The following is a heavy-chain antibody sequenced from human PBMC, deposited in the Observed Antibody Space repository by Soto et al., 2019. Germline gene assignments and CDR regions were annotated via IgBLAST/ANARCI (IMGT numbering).Heavy chain of an antibody. CDR1: GGTFSSYA. J-gene: IGHJ6*02. V-gene: IGHV1-69*13. D-gene: IGHD2-2*01. Sequence: VASVKVSCKASGGTFSSYAISWVRQAPGQGLEWMGGIIPIFGTANYAQKFQGRVTITADESTSTAYMELSSLRSEDTAVYYCARDCSSTSCSSSTAAIYYYYGMDVWGQGTTVTVSS. CDR3: ARDCSSTSCSSSTAAIYYYYGMDV. CDR2: IIPIFGTA.